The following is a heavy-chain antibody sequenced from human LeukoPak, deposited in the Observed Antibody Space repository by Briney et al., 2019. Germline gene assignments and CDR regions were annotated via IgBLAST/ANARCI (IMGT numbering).Heavy chain of an antibody. Sequence: PGGSLRLSCAASGFIFSNYAMSWVRQAPGKGLQWVSAFSGSGGSTYYADSVKGRFTISRDNSKNTLYLQMNSLRAEDTAVYYCAKRAFSANYYYYYMDVWGKGTTVTIS. CDR3: AKRAFSANYYYYYMDV. D-gene: IGHD3-10*01. CDR2: FSGSGGST. CDR1: GFIFSNYA. J-gene: IGHJ6*03. V-gene: IGHV3-23*01.